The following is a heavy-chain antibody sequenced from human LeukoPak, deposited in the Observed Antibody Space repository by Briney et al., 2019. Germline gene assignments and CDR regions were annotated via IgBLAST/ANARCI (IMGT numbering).Heavy chain of an antibody. CDR3: ARENPVWSGLYYYYGMDV. Sequence: SETLSLTCTVSGGSISSGGYYWSWIRQHPGKGLEWIGYIYYSGSTYYNPPLKSRVTISVDTSKNQFSLKLSSVTAADTAVYYCARENPVWSGLYYYYGMDVWGQGTTVTVSS. CDR2: IYYSGST. V-gene: IGHV4-31*03. D-gene: IGHD3-3*01. J-gene: IGHJ6*02. CDR1: GGSISSGGYY.